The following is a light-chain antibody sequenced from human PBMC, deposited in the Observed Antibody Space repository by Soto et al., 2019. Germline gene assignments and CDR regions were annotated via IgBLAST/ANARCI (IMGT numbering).Light chain of an antibody. V-gene: IGLV1-44*01. CDR2: TNN. Sequence: QSVLTQPPSASGTPGQRVTISCSGSSSNIGSNTVNWYQQLPGTAPKLLIYTNNQRPSGVPDRFSDSKSGTSAALAISGLQSEAEADYYCAAWDGSLQTWVFGGGTKLTVL. J-gene: IGLJ3*02. CDR1: SSNIGSNT. CDR3: AAWDGSLQTWV.